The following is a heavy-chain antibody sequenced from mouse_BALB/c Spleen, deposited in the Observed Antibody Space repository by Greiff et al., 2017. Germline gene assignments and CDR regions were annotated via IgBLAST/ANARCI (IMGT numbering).Heavy chain of an antibody. CDR2: ISNGGGST. V-gene: IGHV5-12-2*01. CDR1: GFTFSSYT. CDR3: ARPYDGNDVDD. Sequence: EVKLVESGGGLVQPGGSLKLSCAASGFTFSSYTMSWVRQTPEKRLEWVAYISNGGGSTYYPDTVKGRFTISRDNAKNTLYLQMSSLKSEDTAMYYGARPYDGNDVDDWGQGTSVTVSS. J-gene: IGHJ4*01. D-gene: IGHD2-9*01.